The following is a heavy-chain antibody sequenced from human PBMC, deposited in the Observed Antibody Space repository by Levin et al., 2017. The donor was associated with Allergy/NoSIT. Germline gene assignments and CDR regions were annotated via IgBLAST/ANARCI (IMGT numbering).Heavy chain of an antibody. D-gene: IGHD2-21*02. Sequence: GGSLRLSCTVSGFTFSNYEMNWVRQAPGKGLEWVSYISSSGSAINYADSVKGRFTLSRDSAKNSLFLEMNSLRADDTALYYCARGNCAGDCHSVKGAMDVWGQGTTVTVSS. CDR3: ARGNCAGDCHSVKGAMDV. V-gene: IGHV3-48*03. CDR1: GFTFSNYE. J-gene: IGHJ6*02. CDR2: ISSSGSAI.